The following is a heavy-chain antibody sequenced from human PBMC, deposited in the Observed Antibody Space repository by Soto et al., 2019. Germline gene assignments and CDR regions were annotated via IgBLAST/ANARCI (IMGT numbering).Heavy chain of an antibody. V-gene: IGHV1-69*12. CDR2: IIPIFGTA. CDR3: ASSPVNWYFDL. J-gene: IGHJ2*01. CDR1: GCTFISYA. Sequence: QVQLVQSGAEVKKPGSSVKVSCKASGCTFISYAISWVRQAPGQGLEWMGGIIPIFGTADYAQKFQGRVTITADESTSTAYMELSRLRSEDTAVYSCASSPVNWYFDLWGRGTLVTVSS.